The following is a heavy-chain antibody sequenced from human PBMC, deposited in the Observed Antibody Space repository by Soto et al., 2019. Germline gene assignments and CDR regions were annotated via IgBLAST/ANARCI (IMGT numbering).Heavy chain of an antibody. J-gene: IGHJ4*02. D-gene: IGHD6-19*01. CDR1: GFNFGVFG. V-gene: IGHV3-30*03. CDR2: LSYEGSEE. CDR3: ALTRRSSLLEVAGPGFEY. Sequence: GGSLRLSCATSGFNFGVFGMHWVRQAPGKGLEWLSVLSYEGSEEYYADSVRGRFTISRDNSKSTLFLQMDSLRVEDTGVYYCALTRRSSLLEVAGPGFEYWGQGTLVTVSS.